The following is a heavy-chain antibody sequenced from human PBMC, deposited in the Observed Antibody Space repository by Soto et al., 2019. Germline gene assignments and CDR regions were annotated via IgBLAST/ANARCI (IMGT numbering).Heavy chain of an antibody. CDR2: INGRGAST. CDR3: AKDYYYDRSDYWGRVLDM. V-gene: IGHV3-23*01. Sequence: PGGSLRLSCAASGFTFTSYAMSWVRQTPGKGLEWVSDINGRGASTFYADSVKGRFTISRDNTNNMLYLQMSSLRTEDTALYYCAKDYYYDRSDYWGRVLDMWGQGTMVTVSS. J-gene: IGHJ3*02. CDR1: GFTFTSYA. D-gene: IGHD3-22*01.